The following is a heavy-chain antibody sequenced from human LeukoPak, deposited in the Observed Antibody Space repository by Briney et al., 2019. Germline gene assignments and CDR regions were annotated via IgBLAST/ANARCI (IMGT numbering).Heavy chain of an antibody. CDR1: GFTFSGYY. CDR2: ISSTGSST. V-gene: IGHV3-11*06. D-gene: IGHD3-22*01. J-gene: IGHJ4*02. CDR3: ARVTMIVGEFDC. Sequence: GGSLRLSCAASGFTFSGYYMSWIRQAPGKGLEWVSYISSTGSSTNQADSVKGRFTISRDNAKNSLYLQMNSLRAEDTAVYYCARVTMIVGEFDCWGQGTLVTVSP.